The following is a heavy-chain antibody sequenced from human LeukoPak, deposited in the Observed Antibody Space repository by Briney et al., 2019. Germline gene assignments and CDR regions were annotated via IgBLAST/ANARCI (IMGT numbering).Heavy chain of an antibody. V-gene: IGHV3-30*02. D-gene: IGHD3-22*01. CDR3: AKDPSGYYYDSSGYY. Sequence: GGSQRLSCAASGVTFSSYDMHWVRQAPGKGLEWVAFIRYDGSNKYYADSVKGRFTISRDNSKNTLYLQMNSLRAEDTAVYYCAKDPSGYYYDSSGYYWGQGTLVTVSS. J-gene: IGHJ4*02. CDR1: GVTFSSYD. CDR2: IRYDGSNK.